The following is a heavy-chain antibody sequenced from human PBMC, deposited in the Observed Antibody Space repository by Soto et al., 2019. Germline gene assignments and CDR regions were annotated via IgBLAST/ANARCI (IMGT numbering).Heavy chain of an antibody. V-gene: IGHV1-18*04. D-gene: IGHD5-12*01. Sequence: QVQLVQSGAEVKKPGASVKVSCKFSGYSFINYGMTWVRQAPGQGLEWMGWISGSNGATNYAQGFQGRVTLTTDTSTNTAYMDLRSVRLDDTAAYYCALDSKWLISNGNWFDSWGQGARVTVSP. CDR3: ALDSKWLISNGNWFDS. J-gene: IGHJ5*01. CDR1: GYSFINYG. CDR2: ISGSNGAT.